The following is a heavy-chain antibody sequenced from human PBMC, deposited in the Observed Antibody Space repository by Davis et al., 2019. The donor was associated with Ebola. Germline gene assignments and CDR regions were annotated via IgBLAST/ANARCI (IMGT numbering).Heavy chain of an antibody. CDR1: GGSISNYH. CDR3: ARDSTSASGMDV. D-gene: IGHD1-26*01. CDR2: IYYSGNT. V-gene: IGHV4-59*12. J-gene: IGHJ6*04. Sequence: SETLSLTCTVSGGSISNYHWSWIRQPPGKGLEWIGYIYYSGNTNYNPSLESRVTISVDTSKNQFSLKLNSVTAADTAVYYCARDSTSASGMDVWGKGTTVTVSS.